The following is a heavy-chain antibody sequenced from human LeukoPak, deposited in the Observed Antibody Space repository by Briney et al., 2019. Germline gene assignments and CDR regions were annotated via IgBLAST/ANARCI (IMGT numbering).Heavy chain of an antibody. V-gene: IGHV3-21*01. D-gene: IGHD6-13*01. CDR2: ISSSSSYI. J-gene: IGHJ4*02. CDR3: ARDLREYSSSRGFDY. CDR1: GFTFSSYS. Sequence: GGSLRLSCAASGFTFSSYSMNWVRQAPGKGLEWVSSISSSSSYIYYADSVKGRFTISRGNAKNSLYLQMNSLRAEDTAVYYCARDLREYSSSRGFDYWGQGTLVTVSS.